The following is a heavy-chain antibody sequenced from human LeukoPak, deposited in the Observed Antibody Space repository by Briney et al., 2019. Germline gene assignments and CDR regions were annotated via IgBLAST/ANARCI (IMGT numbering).Heavy chain of an antibody. J-gene: IGHJ3*01. CDR2: TSGSGGST. Sequence: GGSLRLSCAASGFTVSSNYMSWVRQAPGKGLEWVSATSGSGGSTYYVDSVKGRFTISRDNSKNTLYLHMNSLRAEDTAVYYCAKDIREYDSSGYYPDDAFDVWGQGTKVTVSS. CDR1: GFTVSSNY. D-gene: IGHD3-22*01. CDR3: AKDIREYDSSGYYPDDAFDV. V-gene: IGHV3-23*01.